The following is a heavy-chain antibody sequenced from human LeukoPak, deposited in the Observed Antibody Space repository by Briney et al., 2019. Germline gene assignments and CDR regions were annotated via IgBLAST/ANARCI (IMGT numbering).Heavy chain of an antibody. D-gene: IGHD5-18*01. CDR2: INPNSGGT. V-gene: IGHV1-2*02. CDR3: ARSGGGLIQLWQNLDY. CDR1: GYTFTGYY. Sequence: ASVKVSCKASGYTFTGYYMHWVRQAPGQGLEWMGWINPNSGGTNYAQKFQGRVTMTRDTSISTAYMELSRLRSDDTAVYYCARSGGGLIQLWQNLDYWGQGTLVTVSS. J-gene: IGHJ4*02.